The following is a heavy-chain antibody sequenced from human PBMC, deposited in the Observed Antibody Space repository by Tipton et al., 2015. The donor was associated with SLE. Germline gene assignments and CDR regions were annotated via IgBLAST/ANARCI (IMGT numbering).Heavy chain of an antibody. V-gene: IGHV4-59*08. CDR2: IFYSETT. CDR1: GGSISSYS. J-gene: IGHJ4*02. CDR3: ARWRSSSGYFDF. Sequence: TLSLTCTVSGGSISSYSWGWIRQPPGKGLEWIGSIFYSETTNYKSSLKSRVTISTDTSMSRISLKLTSVTAADTAVYYCARWRSSSGYFDFWGQGTLVTVSS. D-gene: IGHD6-6*01.